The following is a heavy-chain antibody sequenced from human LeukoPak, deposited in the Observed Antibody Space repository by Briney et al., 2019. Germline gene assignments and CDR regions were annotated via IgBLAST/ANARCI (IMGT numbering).Heavy chain of an antibody. D-gene: IGHD2-2*03. Sequence: SVNVSCKASGGTFSSYAISWVRQAPGQGLEWMGGIIPIFGTANYAQKFQGRVTITTDESTSTAYMELSSLRSEDTAVYYCARGGVDIVVVPAAIPAEPDYYYYYMDVWGKGTTVTVSS. V-gene: IGHV1-69*05. CDR1: GGTFSSYA. J-gene: IGHJ6*03. CDR2: IIPIFGTA. CDR3: ARGGVDIVVVPAAIPAEPDYYYYYMDV.